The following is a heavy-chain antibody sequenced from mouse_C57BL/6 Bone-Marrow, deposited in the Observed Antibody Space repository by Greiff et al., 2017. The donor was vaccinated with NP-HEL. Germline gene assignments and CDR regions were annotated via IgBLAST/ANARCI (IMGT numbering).Heavy chain of an antibody. CDR3: ARRRDFYGNFFAY. V-gene: IGHV1-7*01. CDR2: INPSSGYT. Sequence: LMESGAELAKPGASVKLSCKASGYTFTSYWMHWVKQRPGQGLEWIGYINPSSGYTKYNQKFKDKATLTADKSSSTAYMQLSSLTYEDSAVYYCARRRDFYGNFFAYWGQGTLVTVSA. CDR1: GYTFTSYW. J-gene: IGHJ3*01. D-gene: IGHD2-1*01.